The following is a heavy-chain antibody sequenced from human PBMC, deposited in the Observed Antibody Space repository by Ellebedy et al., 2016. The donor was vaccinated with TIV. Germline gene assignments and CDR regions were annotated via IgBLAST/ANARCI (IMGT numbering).Heavy chain of an antibody. CDR1: GFTFEDYA. CDR3: AKGQGMYGSYYHYGMDV. D-gene: IGHD3-10*01. Sequence: GESLKISCAVSGFTFEDYAIHWVRQAPGKGLEWVALISGYGDSTYYADSVKGRFTISRDSSKNYVSLQMNSLRTEDTALYYCAKGQGMYGSYYHYGMDVWGLGTTVTVSS. CDR2: ISGYGDST. V-gene: IGHV3-43*02. J-gene: IGHJ6*02.